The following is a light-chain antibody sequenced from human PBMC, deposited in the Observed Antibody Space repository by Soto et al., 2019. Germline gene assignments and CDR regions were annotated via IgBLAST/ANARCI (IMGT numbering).Light chain of an antibody. Sequence: DIQMTQSPSTVYASVGDRVTITCRASQSIGASLAWFQQKPGKAPNLLIYKASSLESGVPSRFSGSGSGTEFTLTISTLQPDDFATYYCQQYNSSPLTFGGGTKVEIK. CDR3: QQYNSSPLT. V-gene: IGKV1-5*03. J-gene: IGKJ4*01. CDR1: QSIGAS. CDR2: KAS.